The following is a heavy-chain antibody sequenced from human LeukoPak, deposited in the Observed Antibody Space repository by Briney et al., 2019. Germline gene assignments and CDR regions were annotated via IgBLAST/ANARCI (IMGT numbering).Heavy chain of an antibody. Sequence: GGSLRLSCAASGFTFNIYAMSWVRQAPGKGLEWVSSTRDSGSSTYYAESVKGRFTISRDNSKNTLYLQMNSLRAEDTAVYYCVNPNSLCCPHWGQGTLVTVSS. CDR1: GFTFNIYA. J-gene: IGHJ4*02. CDR3: VNPNSLCCPH. V-gene: IGHV3-23*01. CDR2: TRDSGSST. D-gene: IGHD2-15*01.